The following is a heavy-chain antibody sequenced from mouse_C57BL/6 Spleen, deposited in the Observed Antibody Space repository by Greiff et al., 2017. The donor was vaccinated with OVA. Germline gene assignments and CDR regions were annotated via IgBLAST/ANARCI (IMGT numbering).Heavy chain of an antibody. CDR1: GYSITSGYY. J-gene: IGHJ2*01. CDR3: ARADGYYSNYEVDY. Sequence: EVQRVESGPGLVKPSQSLSLTCSVTGYSITSGYYWNWIRQFPGNKLEWMGYISYDGSNNYNPSLKNRISITRDTSKNQFFLKLNSVTTEDTATYYCARADGYYSNYEVDYWGQGTTLTVSS. CDR2: ISYDGSN. V-gene: IGHV3-6*01. D-gene: IGHD2-5*01.